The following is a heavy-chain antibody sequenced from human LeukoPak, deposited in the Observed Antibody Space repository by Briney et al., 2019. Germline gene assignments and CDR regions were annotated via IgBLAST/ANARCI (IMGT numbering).Heavy chain of an antibody. CDR2: INPSRNT. D-gene: IGHD3-16*01. V-gene: IGHV4-34*01. CDR3: ATSYIGGFGKPDY. CDR1: GGSFSGYY. J-gene: IGHJ4*02. Sequence: PSETLSLTCAVFGGSFSGYYWNWIRQPPGKGLEWIGQINPSRNTNYNPSLKSRVTISVDTSKKQFSLKLSSVTAADTAVYYCATSYIGGFGKPDYWGQGTLVTVSS.